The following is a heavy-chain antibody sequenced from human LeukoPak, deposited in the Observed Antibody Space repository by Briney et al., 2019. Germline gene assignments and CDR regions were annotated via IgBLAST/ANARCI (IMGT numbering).Heavy chain of an antibody. V-gene: IGHV3-30-3*01. CDR1: GFTFSNYA. J-gene: IGHJ4*02. Sequence: GGSLRLSCAASGFTFSNYAIHWVRQAPGKGLEWVAVISYDDGSDKYYADSVKGRFTISRDNSKNTLYLQMNSLRPEDTALYFCARDRGSGYFFDYWGQGILVTVSS. CDR3: ARDRGSGYFFDY. CDR2: ISYDDGSDK. D-gene: IGHD3-22*01.